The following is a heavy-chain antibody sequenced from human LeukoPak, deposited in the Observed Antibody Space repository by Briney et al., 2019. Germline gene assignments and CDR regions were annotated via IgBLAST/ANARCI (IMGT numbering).Heavy chain of an antibody. V-gene: IGHV3-30*02. CDR3: ARLTGKHFDY. D-gene: IGHD1-14*01. Sequence: GGSLRLSCAASGFTISNYGMHWVRQAPGKRLEWVAFIRSDGRNEYYADCVKGRFTMSRDNSKGTLYLQMNSLRAEDTAVYYCARLTGKHFDYWGPGTLVTVSS. CDR2: IRSDGRNE. J-gene: IGHJ4*02. CDR1: GFTISNYG.